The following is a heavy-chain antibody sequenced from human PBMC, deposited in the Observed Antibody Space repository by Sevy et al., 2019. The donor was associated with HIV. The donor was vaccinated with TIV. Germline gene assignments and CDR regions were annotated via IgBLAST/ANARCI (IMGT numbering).Heavy chain of an antibody. CDR3: AQELVADDY. Sequence: GGSLRLSCAASGFTFSSYAMSCVRQAPGKGLEWVSAISGSGGSTYYADSVKGRFTISRDNSKNTLYLQMNSLRAEDTAVYSRAQELVADDYWGQGTLVTVSS. CDR1: GFTFSSYA. CDR2: ISGSGGST. D-gene: IGHD2-15*01. J-gene: IGHJ4*02. V-gene: IGHV3-23*01.